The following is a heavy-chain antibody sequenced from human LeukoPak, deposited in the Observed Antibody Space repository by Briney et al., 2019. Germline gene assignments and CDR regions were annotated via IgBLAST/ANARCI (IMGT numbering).Heavy chain of an antibody. CDR1: GFTFSSYS. Sequence: GGSLRLSCAASGFTFSSYSMNWVRQAPGKGLEWVSSISSSSSYIYCADSVKGRFTISRDNAKNSLYLQMNSLRAEDTAVYYCVRENRAGGFGEFYAFDIWGQGTMVTVSS. V-gene: IGHV3-21*01. CDR2: ISSSSSYI. J-gene: IGHJ3*02. CDR3: VRENRAGGFGEFYAFDI. D-gene: IGHD3-10*01.